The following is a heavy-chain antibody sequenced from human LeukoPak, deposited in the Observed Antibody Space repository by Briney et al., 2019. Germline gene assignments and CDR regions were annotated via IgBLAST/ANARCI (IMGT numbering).Heavy chain of an antibody. D-gene: IGHD3-22*01. CDR2: ISYDGSNK. CDR3: ARDQGIYDSSGGFDY. J-gene: IGHJ4*02. V-gene: IGHV3-30-3*01. CDR1: GFTFSSYA. Sequence: GGSLRLSCAASGFTFSSYAMHWVRQAPGKGLEWVAVISYDGSNKYYADSVKGRFTISRDNSKNTLYLQMNSLRAEDTAVYYCARDQGIYDSSGGFDYWGQGTLVTVSS.